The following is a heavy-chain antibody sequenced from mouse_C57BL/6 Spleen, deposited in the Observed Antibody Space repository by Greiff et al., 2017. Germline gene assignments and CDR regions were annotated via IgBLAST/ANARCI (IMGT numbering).Heavy chain of an antibody. CDR3: ARSYGSSYCAMDY. CDR2: IYPGDGDT. CDR1: GYAFSSSW. J-gene: IGHJ4*01. Sequence: QVQLQQSGPELVKPGASVKISCKASGYAFSSSWMNWVKQRPGKGLEWIGRIYPGDGDTNYNGKFKGKATLTADKSSSTAYMQLSSLTSADSAVYVCARSYGSSYCAMDYWGQGTSVTVSS. D-gene: IGHD1-1*01. V-gene: IGHV1-82*01.